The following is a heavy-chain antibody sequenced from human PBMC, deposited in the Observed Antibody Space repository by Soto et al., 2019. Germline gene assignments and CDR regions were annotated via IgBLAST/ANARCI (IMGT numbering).Heavy chain of an antibody. J-gene: IGHJ6*02. Sequence: ASVKVSCKASGFTFTSSAMQWVRQARGQRLEWIGWIVVGSGNTNYAQKFQERVTITRDMSTSTAYMELSSLRSEDTAVYYCARVIVMDPQFLEPDYYYYYGMDVWGQGTTVTVSS. CDR2: IVVGSGNT. CDR1: GFTFTSSA. V-gene: IGHV1-58*02. CDR3: ARVIVMDPQFLEPDYYYYYGMDV. D-gene: IGHD3-3*01.